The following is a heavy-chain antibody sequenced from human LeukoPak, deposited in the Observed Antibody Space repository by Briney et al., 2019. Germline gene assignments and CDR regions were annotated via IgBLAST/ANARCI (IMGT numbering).Heavy chain of an antibody. CDR1: GYTFTSYG. V-gene: IGHV1-18*01. CDR3: AREFSDVLVRGVIITEMENDY. CDR2: ISAYNGNT. Sequence: GASVKVSCKASGYTFTSYGISWVRQAPGQGLEWMGWISAYNGNTNYAQKLQGRVTMTTDTSTSTAYMELRSLRSDDTAVYYCAREFSDVLVRGVIITEMENDYWGQGTLVTVSS. D-gene: IGHD3-10*01. J-gene: IGHJ4*02.